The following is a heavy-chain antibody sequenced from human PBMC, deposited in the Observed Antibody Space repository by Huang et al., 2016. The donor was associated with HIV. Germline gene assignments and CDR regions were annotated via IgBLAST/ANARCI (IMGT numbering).Heavy chain of an antibody. CDR2: ISYDGKYK. D-gene: IGHD6-13*01. Sequence: QVQLVESGGGVVQPGRSLRLSCAASEFTFSDYAMHWVRQAPGKGLGCVAVISYDGKYKNHADSGKGRFTISRDNSKNTLYLEMNSLRAEDTAVYFCAKEIAVPGSRWFDPWGQGTLVTVSS. J-gene: IGHJ5*02. CDR1: EFTFSDYA. V-gene: IGHV3-30*18. CDR3: AKEIAVPGSRWFDP.